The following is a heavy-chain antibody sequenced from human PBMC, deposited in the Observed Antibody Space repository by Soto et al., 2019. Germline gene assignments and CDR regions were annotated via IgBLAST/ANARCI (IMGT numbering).Heavy chain of an antibody. Sequence: QVQLVQSGAEVKKPGSSVKVSCKASGGTFSSYSINWVRQAPGHGLEWMGEIIPIFGTANYAQKIQGRVTITAGESTSTAYMELSSLRSKDTAVYYCARDGGRHSGGIDYWGQGTLVTVSS. D-gene: IGHD1-26*01. J-gene: IGHJ4*02. CDR1: GGTFSSYS. V-gene: IGHV1-69*01. CDR2: IIPIFGTA. CDR3: ARDGGRHSGGIDY.